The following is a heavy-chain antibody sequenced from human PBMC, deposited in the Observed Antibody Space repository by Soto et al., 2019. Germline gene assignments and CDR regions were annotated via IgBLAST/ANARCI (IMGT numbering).Heavy chain of an antibody. CDR2: ISAGGGST. CDR1: GFTFSTYA. CDR3: AKTRITGVVRPSAFAI. V-gene: IGHV3-23*01. Sequence: PGGSLRLACAASGFTFSTYAMSWVRQAPGKGLEWVSAISAGGGSTYYAESVKGRFTISRDNSKNTLFLQMNSLRAEDTAVYYCAKTRITGVVRPSAFAIWGQGTMVTVSS. J-gene: IGHJ3*02. D-gene: IGHD5-18*01.